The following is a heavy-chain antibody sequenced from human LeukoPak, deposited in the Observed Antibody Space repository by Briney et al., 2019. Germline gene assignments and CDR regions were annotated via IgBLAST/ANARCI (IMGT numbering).Heavy chain of an antibody. V-gene: IGHV1-2*04. Sequence: ASVKVSCKASGYTFTGFYIHWVRQAPGQGLEWMGWIYSDSGDTNYAQKFQGWVTMTRDTSISTAYMELSRLTSDDTAVYYCARDVESRDGSCDYWGQGTLVTVSS. CDR2: IYSDSGDT. CDR1: GYTFTGFY. D-gene: IGHD5-24*01. J-gene: IGHJ4*02. CDR3: ARDVESRDGSCDY.